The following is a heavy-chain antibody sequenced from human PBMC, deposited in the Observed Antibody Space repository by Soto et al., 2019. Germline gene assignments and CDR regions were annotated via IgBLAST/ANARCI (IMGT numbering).Heavy chain of an antibody. Sequence: ASVKLYCKSSGYTFTSYYMHWGLQAPGQGLEWMGIINPSGGSTSYAQKFQGRVTMTRDTSTSTVYMELSSLRSEDTAVYYCAREEQWLMEYYGMDVWGQGTTVTVSS. CDR1: GYTFTSYY. V-gene: IGHV1-46*01. CDR2: INPSGGST. CDR3: AREEQWLMEYYGMDV. J-gene: IGHJ6*02. D-gene: IGHD6-19*01.